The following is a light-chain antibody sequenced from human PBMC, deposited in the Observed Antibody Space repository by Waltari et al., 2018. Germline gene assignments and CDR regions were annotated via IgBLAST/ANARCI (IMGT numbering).Light chain of an antibody. CDR2: EGY. CDR1: SSGVWGYNL. CDR3: CSYAGSSTPRV. Sequence: QYALTQPASVSGSPGQSITISCTETSSGVWGYNLVSWYQHHPGKAPKVMIYEGYKRPSGVSNRFSGSKSGNTACLTISGLQAEDEADYYCCSYAGSSTPRVFGGGTKLTVL. J-gene: IGLJ3*02. V-gene: IGLV2-23*01.